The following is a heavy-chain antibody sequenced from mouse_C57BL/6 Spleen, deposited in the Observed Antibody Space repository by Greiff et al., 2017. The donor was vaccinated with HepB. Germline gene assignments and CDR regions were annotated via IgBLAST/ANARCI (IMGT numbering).Heavy chain of an antibody. CDR1: GYTFTSYW. J-gene: IGHJ3*01. CDR3: ARYYDYVFAY. D-gene: IGHD2-4*01. Sequence: VQLQQPGAELVKPGASVKLSCKASGYTFTSYWMQWVKQRPGQGLEWIGEIDPSDSYTNYNQKFKGKATLTVDKSSSTAYMQLKSLTSEDSAVYYCARYYDYVFAYWGQGTLVTVSA. V-gene: IGHV1-50*01. CDR2: IDPSDSYT.